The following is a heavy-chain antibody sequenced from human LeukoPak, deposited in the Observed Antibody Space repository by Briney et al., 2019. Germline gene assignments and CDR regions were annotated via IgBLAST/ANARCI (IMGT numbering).Heavy chain of an antibody. J-gene: IGHJ5*02. CDR1: GYTFTGYY. V-gene: IGHV1-2*02. CDR2: INPNSGGT. CDR3: ARAKPRIAAAGNNWFDP. Sequence: ASVKVSCKASGYTFTGYYMHWVRQAPGQGLEWMGCINPNSGGTNYAQKFQGRVTMTRDTSISTAYMELSRLRSDDTAVYYCARAKPRIAAAGNNWFDPWGQGTLVTVSS. D-gene: IGHD6-13*01.